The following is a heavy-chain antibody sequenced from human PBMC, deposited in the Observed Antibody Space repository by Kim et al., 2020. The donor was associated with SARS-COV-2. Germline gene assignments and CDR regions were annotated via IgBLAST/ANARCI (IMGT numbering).Heavy chain of an antibody. CDR3: ARKPPSGYYDILTGYYRTYYFDY. J-gene: IGHJ4*02. CDR2: IYYSGST. D-gene: IGHD3-9*01. V-gene: IGHV4-39*01. Sequence: SIYYSGSTYYNPSLKSRVTISVDTSKNQFSLKLSSVTAADTAVYYCARKPPSGYYDILTGYYRTYYFDYWGQGTLVTVSS.